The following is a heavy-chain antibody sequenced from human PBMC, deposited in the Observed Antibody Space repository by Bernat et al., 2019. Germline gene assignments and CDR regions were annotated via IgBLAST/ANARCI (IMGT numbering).Heavy chain of an antibody. J-gene: IGHJ6*01. Sequence: VQLVQSGGGLVQPGGSLSLSCSASGFTFTTYSLTLVLQAPCSVREWVSYISISISTTTNYADYGKGRVTITRDKAKNSLMRKMKILRDEERAVDYCTRAQSGEYSSSGYSHDYYYG. D-gene: IGHD6-13*01. CDR1: GFTFTTYS. CDR3: TRAQSGEYSSSGYSHDYYYG. CDR2: ISISISTTT. V-gene: IGHV3-48*02.